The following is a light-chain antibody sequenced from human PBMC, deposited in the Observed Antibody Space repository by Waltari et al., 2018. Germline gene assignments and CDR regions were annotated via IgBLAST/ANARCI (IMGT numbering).Light chain of an antibody. Sequence: QSVLTQPPSASGTPGQRVTISCSGSNSNIGSHPVSWYQQFPGPAPKLVIYKNDQRPSGVPDRFSASKSGNAASLAISGVRSEDEADYYCAAWDDSPIGQVFGGGTKVTVL. CDR2: KND. V-gene: IGLV1-47*01. J-gene: IGLJ3*02. CDR3: AAWDDSPIGQV. CDR1: NSNIGSHP.